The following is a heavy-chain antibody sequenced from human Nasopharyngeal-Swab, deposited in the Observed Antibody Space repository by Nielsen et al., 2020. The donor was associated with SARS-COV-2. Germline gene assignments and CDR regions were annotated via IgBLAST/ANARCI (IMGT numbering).Heavy chain of an antibody. CDR3: ARDWSRKYYYGSGSYGMDV. CDR2: IYYSGST. D-gene: IGHD3-10*01. J-gene: IGHJ6*02. Sequence: SETLSLTCTVSGGSVSSGSYYWSWIRQHPGKGLEWIGYIYYSGSTNYNPSLKSRVTISVDTSKNQFSLKLSSVTAADTAVYYCARDWSRKYYYGSGSYGMDVWGQGTTVTVSS. CDR1: GGSVSSGSYY. V-gene: IGHV4-61*01.